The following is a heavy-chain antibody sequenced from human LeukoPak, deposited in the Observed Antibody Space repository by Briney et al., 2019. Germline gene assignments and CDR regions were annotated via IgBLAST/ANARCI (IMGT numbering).Heavy chain of an antibody. Sequence: ASVKVSCKASGYTLTSYYMYWVRQAPGQGLEWMGGIIPIFGTANYAQKFQGRVTITADESTSTAYMELSSLRSEDTAVYYCASGRDSGYYYGMDVWGQGTTVTVSS. CDR1: GYTLTSYY. D-gene: IGHD1-26*01. CDR2: IIPIFGTA. CDR3: ASGRDSGYYYGMDV. V-gene: IGHV1-69*13. J-gene: IGHJ6*02.